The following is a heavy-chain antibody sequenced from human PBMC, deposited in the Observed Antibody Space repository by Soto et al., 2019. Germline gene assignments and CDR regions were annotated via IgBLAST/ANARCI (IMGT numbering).Heavy chain of an antibody. Sequence: ASVKVSCKASGYTFTSYGISWVRQAPGQGLEWMGWISAYNGNTNYAQKLQGRVTMTTDTSTSAAYMELRSLRSDDTAVYYCARVWRIAARPCYFDYWGQGTLVTVSS. J-gene: IGHJ4*02. CDR1: GYTFTSYG. D-gene: IGHD6-6*01. V-gene: IGHV1-18*01. CDR3: ARVWRIAARPCYFDY. CDR2: ISAYNGNT.